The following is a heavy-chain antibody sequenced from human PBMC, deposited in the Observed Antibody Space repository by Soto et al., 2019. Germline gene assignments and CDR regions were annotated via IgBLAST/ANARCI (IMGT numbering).Heavy chain of an antibody. Sequence: PGGSLRLSCAASGFTFNDYAINWVRQLPGRGLEYVSGIGGRGGNAFYADSMKGRFIISRDNSKNTLYLQMNSLRAEDTAVYYCANSITGTTLEADYWGQGTLVTVSS. V-gene: IGHV3-23*01. J-gene: IGHJ4*02. D-gene: IGHD1-7*01. CDR2: IGGRGGNA. CDR1: GFTFNDYA. CDR3: ANSITGTTLEADY.